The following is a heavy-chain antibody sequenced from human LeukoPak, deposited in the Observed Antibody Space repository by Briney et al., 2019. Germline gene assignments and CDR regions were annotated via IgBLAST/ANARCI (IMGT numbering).Heavy chain of an antibody. Sequence: SETLSLTCTVSGGSISSYYWSWIRQPPGKGLEWIGYIYYSVSTNFNPSLKSRVTISLDTSKNQFSLKLSSVTAADTAVYYCASGNWNYYYFDYWGQGTLVTVSS. D-gene: IGHD1-7*01. CDR1: GGSISSYY. CDR2: IYYSVST. CDR3: ASGNWNYYYFDY. V-gene: IGHV4-59*01. J-gene: IGHJ4*02.